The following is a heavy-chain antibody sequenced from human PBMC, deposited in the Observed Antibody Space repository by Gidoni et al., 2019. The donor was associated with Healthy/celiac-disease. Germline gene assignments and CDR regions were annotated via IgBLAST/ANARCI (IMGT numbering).Heavy chain of an antibody. D-gene: IGHD4-17*01. CDR3: ARDRLSVTTVVIGGEDGMDV. J-gene: IGHJ6*02. CDR1: GGSISSGSYY. CDR2: IYTSGST. Sequence: QVQLQESGPGLVKPSQTLSLTCTVSGGSISSGSYYWSWIRQPAGKGLEWIGRIYTSGSTNYNPSLKSRVTISGDTSKNQFSLKLSSVTAADTAVYYCARDRLSVTTVVIGGEDGMDVWGQGTTVTVSS. V-gene: IGHV4-61*02.